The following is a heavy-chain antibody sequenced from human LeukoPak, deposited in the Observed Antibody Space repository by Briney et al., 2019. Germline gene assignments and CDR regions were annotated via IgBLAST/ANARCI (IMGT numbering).Heavy chain of an antibody. V-gene: IGHV1-2*02. Sequence: ASVKVSCKASGYTFTGDYIYWVRQAPGQGLEWMGWINPNSGGTNYAQKFQGRVTMTRDTSISTAYMELSRLRSDDTAVYYCARGRYGDYEDYWGQGTLVTVPS. CDR2: INPNSGGT. CDR1: GYTFTGDY. D-gene: IGHD4-17*01. J-gene: IGHJ4*02. CDR3: ARGRYGDYEDY.